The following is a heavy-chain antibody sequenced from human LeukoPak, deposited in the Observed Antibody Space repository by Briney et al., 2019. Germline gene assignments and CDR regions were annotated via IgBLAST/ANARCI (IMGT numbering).Heavy chain of an antibody. CDR1: GFTFSNYY. J-gene: IGHJ3*02. CDR2: IRQDGSEK. V-gene: IGHV3-7*01. CDR3: ARDPARADAFDI. D-gene: IGHD3-10*01. Sequence: PGGSLRLSCTASGFTFSNYYMSWVRQAPEKGLEWVANIRQDGSEKYYVDSVKGRFTISRDNAQNSLYLQMNSLRADDTAVYYFARDPARADAFDIWGRGTMVTVSS.